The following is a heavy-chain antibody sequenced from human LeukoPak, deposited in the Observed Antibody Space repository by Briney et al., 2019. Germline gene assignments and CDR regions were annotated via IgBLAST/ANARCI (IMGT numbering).Heavy chain of an antibody. CDR2: MNPNSGNT. CDR3: ARGFGYCSSTSCPTPDYYYYMDV. CDR1: GGTFSSYA. J-gene: IGHJ6*03. V-gene: IGHV1-8*02. Sequence: ASVKVSCKASGGTFSSYAISWVRQATGQGLEWMGWMNPNSGNTGYAQKFQGRVTMTRNTSISTAYMELSSLRSEDTAVYYCARGFGYCSSTSCPTPDYYYYMDVWGKGTTVTISS. D-gene: IGHD2-2*01.